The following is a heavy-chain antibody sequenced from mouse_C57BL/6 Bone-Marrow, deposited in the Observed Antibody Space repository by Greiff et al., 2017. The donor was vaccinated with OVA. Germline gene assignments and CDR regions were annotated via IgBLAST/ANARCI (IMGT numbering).Heavy chain of an antibody. CDR3: ARFDYDHYYAMDY. J-gene: IGHJ4*01. CDR2: IYPRDGST. Sequence: QVQLQQSDAELVKPGASVKISCKVSGYTFTDHTIHWMKQRPEQGLEWIGYIYPRDGSTKYNEKFKGKATLTADKSSSTAYMQLSSLTSEDSAVYYCARFDYDHYYAMDYWGQGTSVTVSS. CDR1: GYTFTDHT. D-gene: IGHD2-4*01. V-gene: IGHV1-78*01.